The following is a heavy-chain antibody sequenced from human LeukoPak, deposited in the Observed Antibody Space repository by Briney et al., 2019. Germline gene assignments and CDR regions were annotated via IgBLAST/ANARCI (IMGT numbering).Heavy chain of an antibody. V-gene: IGHV1-3*01. J-gene: IGHJ4*02. CDR1: GYTFTSYA. Sequence: ASVKVSCKASGYTFTSYAMHWVRQAPGQRLEWMGWINAGNGNTKYSQKFQARVTITRDTSASTAYMELSSLRSEDTAVYYCARDSREEYDSSGYHYFDYWGQGTLVTVSS. D-gene: IGHD3-22*01. CDR2: INAGNGNT. CDR3: ARDSREEYDSSGYHYFDY.